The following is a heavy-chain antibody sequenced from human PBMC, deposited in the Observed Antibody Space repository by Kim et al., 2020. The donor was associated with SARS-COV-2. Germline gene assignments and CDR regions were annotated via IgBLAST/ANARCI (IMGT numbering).Heavy chain of an antibody. CDR3: AREGAEGRIAARTPADGMDV. CDR2: IWYDGSNK. D-gene: IGHD6-6*01. J-gene: IGHJ6*02. CDR1: GFTFSSYG. V-gene: IGHV3-33*01. Sequence: GGSLRLSCAASGFTFSSYGMHWVRQAPGKGLEWVAVIWYDGSNKYYADSVKGRFTISRDNSKNTLYLQMNSLRAEDTAVYYCAREGAEGRIAARTPADGMDVWGQGTTVTVSS.